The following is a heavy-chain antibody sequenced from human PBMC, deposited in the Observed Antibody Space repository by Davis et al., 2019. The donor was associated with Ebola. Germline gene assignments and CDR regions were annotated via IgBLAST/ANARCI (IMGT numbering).Heavy chain of an antibody. CDR2: IDPSDSYS. J-gene: IGHJ4*02. D-gene: IGHD6-13*01. Sequence: GGSLRLSCKGSGYSFSSYYIPWVRQMPGKGLEWMGRIDPSDSYSNYSPSFQGHVTISIDKSISTAYLQWSSLKASDTAIYFCARADFLAAAGYYFDYWGQGTLVTVSS. V-gene: IGHV5-10-1*01. CDR1: GYSFSSYY. CDR3: ARADFLAAAGYYFDY.